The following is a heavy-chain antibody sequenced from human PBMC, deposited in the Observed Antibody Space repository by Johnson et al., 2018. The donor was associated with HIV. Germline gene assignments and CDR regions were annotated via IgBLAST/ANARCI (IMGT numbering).Heavy chain of an antibody. CDR2: ISYDGSNK. CDR3: ARGSNAKGDAFDI. CDR1: GFTFSSYA. Sequence: VQLVESGGGVVQPGRSLRLSCAASGFTFSSYAMHWVRQAPGKGLEWVAVISYDGSNKYYADSVKGRFTISRDNSKNTLYLQMNSLRAEDTAVYYCARGSNAKGDAFDIWGQGTMVTVSS. D-gene: IGHD3-16*01. V-gene: IGHV3-30-3*01. J-gene: IGHJ3*02.